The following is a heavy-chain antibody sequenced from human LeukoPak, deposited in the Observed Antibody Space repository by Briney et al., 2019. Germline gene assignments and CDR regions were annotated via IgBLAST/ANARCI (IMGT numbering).Heavy chain of an antibody. Sequence: ASVKVSCKASGYTFTGYYMHWVRQAPGQGLEWMGWINPNSGGTNYAQKFQGRVTMTRDTSISTAYMELSRLRSDDTAVYHCARDSSSREEDFDYWGQGTLVTVSP. D-gene: IGHD6-6*01. J-gene: IGHJ4*02. CDR3: ARDSSSREEDFDY. CDR2: INPNSGGT. V-gene: IGHV1-2*02. CDR1: GYTFTGYY.